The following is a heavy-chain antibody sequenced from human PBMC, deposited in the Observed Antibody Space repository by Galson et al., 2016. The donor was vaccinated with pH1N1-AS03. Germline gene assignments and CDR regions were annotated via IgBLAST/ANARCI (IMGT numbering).Heavy chain of an antibody. CDR2: IFHSGRT. CDR3: ASGGEGVYAFDV. CDR1: GFSISSAYC. V-gene: IGHV4-38-2*01. Sequence: LSLTCVVGGFSISSAYCWGWIRQSPGKGLEWIGTIFHSGRTEYNPPLTSRVAISVDTSKNQFSLELTSVTAADTAVYFCASGGEGVYAFDVWGQGAMVTVSS. J-gene: IGHJ3*01. D-gene: IGHD3-16*01.